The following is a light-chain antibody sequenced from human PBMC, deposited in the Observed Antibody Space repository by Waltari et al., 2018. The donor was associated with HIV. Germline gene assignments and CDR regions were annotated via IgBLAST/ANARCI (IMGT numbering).Light chain of an antibody. Sequence: DIKMTQSPSSLSASVGDRVSITCQASQSISSYLNWYQQKPGKAPNLLIYAASSLQSGVPSRFSGSGSGTDFTLTISSLQPEDFATYYCQQSYSTPYTFGQGTKLEIK. V-gene: IGKV1-39*01. CDR3: QQSYSTPYT. CDR2: AAS. CDR1: QSISSY. J-gene: IGKJ2*01.